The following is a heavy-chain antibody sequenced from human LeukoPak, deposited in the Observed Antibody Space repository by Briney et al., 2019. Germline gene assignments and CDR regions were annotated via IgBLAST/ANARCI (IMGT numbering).Heavy chain of an antibody. V-gene: IGHV4-31*03. CDR3: ARVRLERAYYYYYMDV. D-gene: IGHD1-1*01. CDR2: IYYSGST. J-gene: IGHJ6*03. Sequence: PSETLSLTCTVSGGSISSGGYYWSWIRQHPGKGLEWIGYIYYSGSTYYNPSLKSRVTISVDTSKNQFSLKLSSVTAADTAVYYCARVRLERAYYYYYMDVWGKGTTVTVSS. CDR1: GGSISSGGYY.